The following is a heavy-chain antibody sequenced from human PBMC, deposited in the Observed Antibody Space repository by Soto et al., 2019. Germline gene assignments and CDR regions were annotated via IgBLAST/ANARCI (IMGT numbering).Heavy chain of an antibody. CDR2: INAGNGNT. D-gene: IGHD6-13*01. J-gene: IGHJ4*02. V-gene: IGHV1-3*01. CDR3: ARAASYSSSWHQDY. Sequence: GASVKVSCKASGYTFTSYTIQWVRQAPGQRLEWMGWINAGNGNTKYSQKFQGRVTITRDTSANTAYLDLSSLRSEDTAVYYCARAASYSSSWHQDYWGQGTLVTVSS. CDR1: GYTFTSYT.